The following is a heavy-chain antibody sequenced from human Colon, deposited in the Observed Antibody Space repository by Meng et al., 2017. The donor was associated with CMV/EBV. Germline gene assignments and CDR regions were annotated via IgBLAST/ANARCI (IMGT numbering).Heavy chain of an antibody. D-gene: IGHD1-14*01. Sequence: SETLSLTCTVSGESITSYYWTWIRQPPGKGLGWIGNIYHTGSTDYSPSLESRVTISIATSKTPFSLKLSSVTVADTAVYYCAMQKPGITDAMDVWGHGTTVTVSS. CDR2: IYHTGST. V-gene: IGHV4-59*01. CDR1: GESITSYY. CDR3: AMQKPGITDAMDV. J-gene: IGHJ6*02.